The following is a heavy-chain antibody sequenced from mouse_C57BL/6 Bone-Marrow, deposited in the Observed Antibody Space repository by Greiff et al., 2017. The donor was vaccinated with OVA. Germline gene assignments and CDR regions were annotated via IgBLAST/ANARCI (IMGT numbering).Heavy chain of an antibody. CDR1: GYTFTDYN. D-gene: IGHD3-2*02. J-gene: IGHJ3*01. Sequence: EVKLVESGPELVKPGASVKIPCKASGYTFTDYNMDWVKQSHGKSLEWIGDINPNNGGTIYNQKFKGKATLTVDKSSSTAYMELRSLTSEDTAVYYCARSGAQAIAYWGQGTLVTVSA. V-gene: IGHV1-18*01. CDR3: ARSGAQAIAY. CDR2: INPNNGGT.